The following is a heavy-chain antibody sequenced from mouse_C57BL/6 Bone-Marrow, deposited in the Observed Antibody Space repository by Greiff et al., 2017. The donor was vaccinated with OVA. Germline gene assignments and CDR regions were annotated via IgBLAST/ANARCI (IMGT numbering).Heavy chain of an antibody. D-gene: IGHD4-1*01. CDR3: ARGLTGKRGFAY. CDR1: GYSFTDYN. V-gene: IGHV1-39*01. J-gene: IGHJ2*01. CDR2: INPNYGST. Sequence: EVQLQQSGPELVKPGASVKISCKASGYSFTDYNMNWVKQSNGRSLEWIGVINPNYGSTSYNQKFKGTATLTVDQSSSTAYMQLHSLTSEDSAVYYCARGLTGKRGFAYWGQGTTLTVSS.